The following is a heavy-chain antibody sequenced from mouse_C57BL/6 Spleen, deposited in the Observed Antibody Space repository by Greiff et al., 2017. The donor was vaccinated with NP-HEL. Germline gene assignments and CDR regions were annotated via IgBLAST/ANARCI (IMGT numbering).Heavy chain of an antibody. CDR2: ISYDGSN. J-gene: IGHJ3*01. CDR3: ARGGTGRAWFAY. CDR1: GYSITSGYY. D-gene: IGHD4-1*01. Sequence: ESGPGLVKPSQSLSLTCSVTGYSITSGYYWNWIRQFPGNKLEWMGYISYDGSNNYNPSLKNRISINRDPSKNQFFLKLNSVTTEDTATYYCARGGTGRAWFAYWGQGTLVTVSA. V-gene: IGHV3-6*01.